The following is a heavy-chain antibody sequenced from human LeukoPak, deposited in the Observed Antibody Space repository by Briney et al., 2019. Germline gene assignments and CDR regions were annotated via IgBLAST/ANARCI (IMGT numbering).Heavy chain of an antibody. Sequence: PSETLSLTCTVSGGSISSYYWSWIRQPPGKGLEWIGYIYYSGSTNYNPSLKSRVTISVDTSKNQFSLKLSSVTAADTAVYYCAGLGGGMDVWGQGTTVTVSS. J-gene: IGHJ6*02. CDR2: IYYSGST. CDR1: GGSISSYY. D-gene: IGHD3-10*01. V-gene: IGHV4-59*01. CDR3: AGLGGGMDV.